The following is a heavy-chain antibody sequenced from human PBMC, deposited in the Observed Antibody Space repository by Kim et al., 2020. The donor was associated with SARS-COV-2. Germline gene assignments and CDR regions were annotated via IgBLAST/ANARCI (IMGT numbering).Heavy chain of an antibody. D-gene: IGHD3-10*01. Sequence: GGSLRLSCAASGFTFSSYGMHWVRQAPGKGLEWVAVISYDGSNKYYADSVKGRFTISRDNSKNTLYLQMNSLRAEDTAVYYCARPGDESSGSYSPFDYWGQGTLVTVSS. V-gene: IGHV3-30*03. CDR1: GFTFSSYG. CDR3: ARPGDESSGSYSPFDY. CDR2: ISYDGSNK. J-gene: IGHJ4*02.